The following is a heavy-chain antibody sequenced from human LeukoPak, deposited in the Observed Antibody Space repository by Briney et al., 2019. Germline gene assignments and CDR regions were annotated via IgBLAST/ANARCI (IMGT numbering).Heavy chain of an antibody. D-gene: IGHD1-26*01. Sequence: GGSLRLSCAASGFTFSSYEMNWVRQAPGKGLEWVANIKEDGSEKYYVDSVKGRFTISRDNAKNSLYLQMNSLRAEDTAVYYCARDKVSRIEFDPWGQGTLVTVSS. V-gene: IGHV3-7*01. J-gene: IGHJ5*02. CDR1: GFTFSSYE. CDR3: ARDKVSRIEFDP. CDR2: IKEDGSEK.